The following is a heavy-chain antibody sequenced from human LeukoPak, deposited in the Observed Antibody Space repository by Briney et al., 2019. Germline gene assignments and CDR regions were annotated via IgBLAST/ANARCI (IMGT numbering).Heavy chain of an antibody. Sequence: SETLSLTCAVYGGSFSGYCWSWIRQPPGKGLEWIGEINHSGSTNYNPSLKSRVTISVDTSKYQFSLKLSSVTAADTAVYYCARVPKYYDFWSGFTAKYMDVWGKGTTVTVSS. J-gene: IGHJ6*03. D-gene: IGHD3-3*01. V-gene: IGHV4-34*01. CDR1: GGSFSGYC. CDR2: INHSGST. CDR3: ARVPKYYDFWSGFTAKYMDV.